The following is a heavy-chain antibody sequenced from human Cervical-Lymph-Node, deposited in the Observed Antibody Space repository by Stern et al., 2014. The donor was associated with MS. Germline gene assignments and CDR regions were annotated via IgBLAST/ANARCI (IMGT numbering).Heavy chain of an antibody. CDR1: GFTFSSYA. D-gene: IGHD3-16*01. CDR3: ARDEGGTMDY. Sequence: DQLVESGGGVVQPGRSLRLSCAASGFTFSSYAMHWVRQAPGKGLEWVAVISYDGSNKYYADSVKGRFTISRDNSKNTLYLQMNSLRAEDTAVYYCARDEGGTMDYWGQGTLVTVSS. J-gene: IGHJ4*02. CDR2: ISYDGSNK. V-gene: IGHV3-30-3*01.